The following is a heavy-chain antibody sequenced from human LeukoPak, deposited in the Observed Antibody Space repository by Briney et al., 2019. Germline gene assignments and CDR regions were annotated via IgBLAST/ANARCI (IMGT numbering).Heavy chain of an antibody. Sequence: PSETLSLTCAVYGGSFSGYYWSWIRQPPGKGLEWIGEINHSGSTNYNPSLKSRVTISVDTSKNQFSLKLSSVTAADTAVYYCARVAYYDSSGYYRHAFDIWGQGTMVTVSS. CDR1: GGSFSGYY. J-gene: IGHJ3*02. CDR3: ARVAYYDSSGYYRHAFDI. V-gene: IGHV4-34*01. CDR2: INHSGST. D-gene: IGHD3-22*01.